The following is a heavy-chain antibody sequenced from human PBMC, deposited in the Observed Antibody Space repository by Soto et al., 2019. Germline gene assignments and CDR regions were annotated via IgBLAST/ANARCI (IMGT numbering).Heavy chain of an antibody. V-gene: IGHV4-31*03. CDR1: GGSISSGGYY. Sequence: SETLSLTCTVSGGSISSGGYYWSWFRQHPGKGLEWIGYIYYSGSTYYNPSLKSRVTISVDTSKNQFSLKLSSVTAADTAVYYCARSNYYDSSGYYIHFDYWGQGTLVTVSS. CDR2: IYYSGST. D-gene: IGHD3-22*01. CDR3: ARSNYYDSSGYYIHFDY. J-gene: IGHJ4*02.